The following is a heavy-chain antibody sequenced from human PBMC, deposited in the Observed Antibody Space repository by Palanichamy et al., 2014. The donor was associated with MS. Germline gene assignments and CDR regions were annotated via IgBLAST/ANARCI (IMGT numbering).Heavy chain of an antibody. CDR1: GFTFDDYA. J-gene: IGHJ4*02. V-gene: IGHV3-9*01. CDR2: ISWNSGSI. CDR3: AKGQLVRPYYFDY. Sequence: EVQLVESGGGLVQPGRSLRLSCAASGFTFDDYAMHWVRQAPGKGLEWVSGISWNSGSIGYVDSVKGRFTISRDNAKNSLYLQMNSLRAEDTALYYCAKGQLVRPYYFDYWGQGTLVTVSS. D-gene: IGHD6-6*01.